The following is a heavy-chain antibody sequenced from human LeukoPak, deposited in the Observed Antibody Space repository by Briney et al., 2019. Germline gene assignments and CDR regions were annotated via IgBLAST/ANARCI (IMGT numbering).Heavy chain of an antibody. J-gene: IGHJ4*02. D-gene: IGHD3-22*01. CDR2: IYTSGST. CDR3: ARIPINYYDSSGYNYYFDY. V-gene: IGHV4-4*09. Sequence: TCAGRAGCSSSYYWSWIRQPSKKGLEWIGYIYTSGSTNYNPSLKSRVTISVDTSKNQFSLKLSSVTAADTAVYYCARIPINYYDSSGYNYYFDYWGREPWSPSPQ. CDR1: AGCSSSYY.